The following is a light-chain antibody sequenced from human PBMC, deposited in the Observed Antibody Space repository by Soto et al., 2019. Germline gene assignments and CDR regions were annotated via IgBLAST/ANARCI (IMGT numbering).Light chain of an antibody. Sequence: QSVLTQPPSASGTPGQRGTISCSGSSADIGSNTVHWYQRLPGTAPKLLIYNNDQRPSGVPDRFSGSKSGTSASLAISGLQSEDEDDYYCAAYDASLKSFVFGSGTKLTVL. CDR3: AAYDASLKSFV. V-gene: IGLV1-44*01. CDR1: SADIGSNT. J-gene: IGLJ1*01. CDR2: NND.